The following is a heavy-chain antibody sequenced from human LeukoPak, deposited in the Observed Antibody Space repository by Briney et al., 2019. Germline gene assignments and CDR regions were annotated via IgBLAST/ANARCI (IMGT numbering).Heavy chain of an antibody. V-gene: IGHV4-30-2*01. CDR1: GGSISSGGYS. Sequence: SETLSLTCAVSGGSISSGGYSWSWIRQPPGKGLEWIGYIYHSGSTYYNPSLKSRVTISVDRSKNQFSLKLSSVTAADTAVYYCARSTRYCSSTSCFRDAFDIWGQGTMVTVSS. CDR2: IYHSGST. J-gene: IGHJ3*02. CDR3: ARSTRYCSSTSCFRDAFDI. D-gene: IGHD2-2*01.